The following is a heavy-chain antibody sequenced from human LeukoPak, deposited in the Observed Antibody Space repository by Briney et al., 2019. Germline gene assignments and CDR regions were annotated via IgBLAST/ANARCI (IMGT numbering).Heavy chain of an antibody. D-gene: IGHD3-16*01. V-gene: IGHV1-3*01. CDR1: GYTFTSYA. J-gene: IGHJ4*02. CDR3: ARPPGGSKDYYFDC. CDR2: INAGNGNT. Sequence: SSVTVSCKASGYTFTSYAMHWVRQAPGQRLEGMGWINAGNGNTKYSQKFQGRVTITRDTSASTAYMELSSLRSEDTAVYYCARPPGGSKDYYFDCWGQGTLVTVSS.